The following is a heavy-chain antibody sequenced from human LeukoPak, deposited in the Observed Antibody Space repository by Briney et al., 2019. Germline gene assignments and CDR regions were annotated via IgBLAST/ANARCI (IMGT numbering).Heavy chain of an antibody. V-gene: IGHV1-69*04. D-gene: IGHD3-10*01. Sequence: GASVKVSCKASGYTFTSYGISWVRQAPGQGLEWMGRIIPILGIANYAQKFQGRVTITADKSTSTAYMELSSLRSDDTAVYYCARAPLYGSGTDDAFDIWGQGTMVTVSS. J-gene: IGHJ3*02. CDR2: IIPILGIA. CDR3: ARAPLYGSGTDDAFDI. CDR1: GYTFTSYG.